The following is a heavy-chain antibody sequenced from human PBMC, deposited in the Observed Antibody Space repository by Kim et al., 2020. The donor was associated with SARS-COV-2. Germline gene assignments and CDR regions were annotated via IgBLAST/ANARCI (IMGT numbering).Heavy chain of an antibody. CDR1: GGSISSSSYY. D-gene: IGHD3-3*01. CDR2: IYYSGST. J-gene: IGHJ5*02. V-gene: IGHV4-39*01. CDR3: ASAATYYDFWSGYSAGNWFDP. Sequence: SETLSLTCTVSGGSISSSSYYWGWIRQPPGKGLEWIGSIYYSGSTYYNPSLKSRVTIPVDTSKNQFSLKLSSVTAADTAVYYCASAATYYDFWSGYSAGNWFDPWGQGTLVTVSS.